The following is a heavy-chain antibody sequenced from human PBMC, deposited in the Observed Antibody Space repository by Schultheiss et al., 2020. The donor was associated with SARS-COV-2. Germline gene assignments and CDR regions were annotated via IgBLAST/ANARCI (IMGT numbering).Heavy chain of an antibody. CDR2: ISYDGSNK. CDR3: ARVAAAGPSYGMDV. D-gene: IGHD6-13*01. J-gene: IGHJ6*02. CDR1: GFTFSSYA. Sequence: GESLKISCAASGFTFSSYAMSWVRQAPGKGLEWVAVISYDGSNKYYADSVKGRFTISRDNSKNTLYLQMNSLRAEDTAVYYCARVAAAGPSYGMDVWGQG. V-gene: IGHV3-30-3*01.